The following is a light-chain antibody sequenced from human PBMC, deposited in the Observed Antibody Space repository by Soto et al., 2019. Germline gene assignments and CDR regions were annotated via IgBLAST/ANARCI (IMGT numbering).Light chain of an antibody. V-gene: IGLV2-14*01. Sequence: QSALTQPASVSGSPGQSITISCTGTNSDVGGYNYVSWYQQHPGKAPKLLICDVSNRPSGVSNRFSRYKSGNTASLTISGLQAEDEADYYCSSYTSSTTLAFGGGTKLTVL. CDR3: SSYTSSTTLA. J-gene: IGLJ3*02. CDR1: NSDVGGYNY. CDR2: DVS.